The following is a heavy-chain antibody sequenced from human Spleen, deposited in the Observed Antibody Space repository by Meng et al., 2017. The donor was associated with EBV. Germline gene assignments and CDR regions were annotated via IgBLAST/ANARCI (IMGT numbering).Heavy chain of an antibody. CDR1: VDSISGFYY. J-gene: IGHJ5*02. V-gene: IGHV4-39*01. D-gene: IGHD6-19*01. CDR2: VHYTGST. Sequence: QLPLAEPGPGQVKPSLPLPLTVSFSVDSISGFYYWGWIHQPPGGGLEWIGSVHYTGSTYYTPPLKSRVTVSVDTSKNQFSLRLTSVTAADTAVYYCARPFPSWQSPRLDPFGAWGQGTLVTVSS. CDR3: ARPFPSWQSPRLDPFGA.